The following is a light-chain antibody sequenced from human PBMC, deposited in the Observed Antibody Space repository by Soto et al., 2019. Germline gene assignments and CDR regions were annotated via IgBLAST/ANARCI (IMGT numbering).Light chain of an antibody. CDR3: QQYGASPRNT. CDR1: QSVRFSN. Sequence: VVLTQSPGTLSLSPGERATLSCRASQSVRFSNLAWYQQKPGQAPRLLIYGASNRATGIPDRFSGSESGTDFTLTISSLEPEDFAVYYCQQYGASPRNTFGQGTKLEIK. CDR2: GAS. J-gene: IGKJ2*01. V-gene: IGKV3-20*01.